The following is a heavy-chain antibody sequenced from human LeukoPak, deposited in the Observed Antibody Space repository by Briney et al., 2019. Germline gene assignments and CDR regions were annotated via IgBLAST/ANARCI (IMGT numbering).Heavy chain of an antibody. V-gene: IGHV4-34*01. CDR1: GGSFSGYY. J-gene: IGHJ6*02. Sequence: SETLSLTCAVYGGSFSGYYWSWIRQPPGKGLEWIGEINHSGSTNYNPSLKSRVTISVDTSKNQFSLKLSSVTAADTAVYYCASCRLGYDILTGLSKVPPNYYYYGMDVWGQGTTVTVSS. CDR2: INHSGST. CDR3: ASCRLGYDILTGLSKVPPNYYYYGMDV. D-gene: IGHD3-9*01.